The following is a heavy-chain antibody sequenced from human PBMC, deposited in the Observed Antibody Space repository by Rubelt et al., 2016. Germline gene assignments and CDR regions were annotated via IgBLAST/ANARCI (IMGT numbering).Heavy chain of an antibody. V-gene: IGHV3-21*01. CDR1: EFTFSSYS. D-gene: IGHD4-17*01. J-gene: IGHJ6*02. Sequence: EVQLLESGGGLVQPGGSLRLSCAASEFTFSSYSMNWVRQAPGKGLEWVSSISSSSSYIYYADSVKGRFTISRDNAKNSLYLQMNSLRAEDTAVYYCARDRVGTVTIDYYYYGMDVWGQGTTVTVSS. CDR2: ISSSSSYI. CDR3: ARDRVGTVTIDYYYYGMDV.